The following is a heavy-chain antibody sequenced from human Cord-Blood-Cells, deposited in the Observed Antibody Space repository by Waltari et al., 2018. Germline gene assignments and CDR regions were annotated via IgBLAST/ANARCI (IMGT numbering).Heavy chain of an antibody. D-gene: IGHD6-13*01. CDR3: ASRDRIAAAGTHY. CDR1: GGSFSGYY. CDR2: INHSGST. V-gene: IGHV4-34*01. J-gene: IGHJ4*02. Sequence: QVQLQQWGAGLLKPSETLSLTCAVYGGSFSGYYWSWIRQPPGKGLEWIGEINHSGSTNYKPSLKGRVTISVDTSKNQFSLKLSSVTAADTAVYYCASRDRIAAAGTHYWGQGTLVTVSS.